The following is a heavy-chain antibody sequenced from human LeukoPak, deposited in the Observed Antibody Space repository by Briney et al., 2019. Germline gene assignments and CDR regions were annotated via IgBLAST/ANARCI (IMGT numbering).Heavy chain of an antibody. Sequence: ASVKVSCKASGYTFTSYGISWVRQAPGQGREGKGWISAYNGNTNYAQKLQGRVTMTTDTSTSTAYMELRSLRSDDTAVYYCARGITMVRGVPIALHFDYWGQGTLVTVSS. V-gene: IGHV1-18*01. J-gene: IGHJ4*02. CDR1: GYTFTSYG. CDR2: ISAYNGNT. CDR3: ARGITMVRGVPIALHFDY. D-gene: IGHD3-10*01.